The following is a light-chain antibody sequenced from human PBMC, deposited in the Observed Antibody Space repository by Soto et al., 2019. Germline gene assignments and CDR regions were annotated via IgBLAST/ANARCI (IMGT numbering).Light chain of an antibody. V-gene: IGKV3-15*01. Sequence: EVMMRQRLATQSELPGDRATLYSRASQSVRSYSAWYQRTPCEATRLLICGAYTRATGIPGRFSCRGSGTEFTLSISSLHSEAFAVYYCQQYKSWYPWTFGQGTKLDIK. CDR3: QQYKSWYPWT. J-gene: IGKJ1*01. CDR2: GAY. CDR1: QSVRSY.